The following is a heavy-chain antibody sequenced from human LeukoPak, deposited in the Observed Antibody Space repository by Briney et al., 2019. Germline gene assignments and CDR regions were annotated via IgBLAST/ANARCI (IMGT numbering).Heavy chain of an antibody. CDR2: ISGSGGST. D-gene: IGHD1-14*01. V-gene: IGHV3-23*01. Sequence: GGSLRHSCAASGFTFSSYAMSWVRQAPGKGLEWVSAISGSGGSTYYADSVKGRFTISRGNSKNTLYLQMNSLRAEDTAVYYCAKDRPVGRKTSGSFDYWGQGTLVTVSS. CDR1: GFTFSSYA. CDR3: AKDRPVGRKTSGSFDY. J-gene: IGHJ4*02.